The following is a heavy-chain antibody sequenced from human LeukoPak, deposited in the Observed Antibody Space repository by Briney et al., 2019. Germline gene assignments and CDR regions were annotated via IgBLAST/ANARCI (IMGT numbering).Heavy chain of an antibody. D-gene: IGHD3-22*01. V-gene: IGHV1-2*02. J-gene: IGHJ4*02. Sequence: GASVKVSCKASGYTFTGYYMHWVRQAPGQGLEWMGWINPNSGGTNYAQKFQGRVTMTRDTSISTAYMELSRLRSDDTAVYYCARVGYDSSGHYYSYYWGQGTLVTVSS. CDR2: INPNSGGT. CDR1: GYTFTGYY. CDR3: ARVGYDSSGHYYSYY.